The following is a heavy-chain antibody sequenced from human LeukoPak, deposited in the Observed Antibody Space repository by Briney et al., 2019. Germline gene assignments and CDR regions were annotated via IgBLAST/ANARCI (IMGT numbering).Heavy chain of an antibody. V-gene: IGHV4-34*01. Sequence: SETLSLTCSVYGGSFSGYYWSWIRQPPGKGLEWIGEINHSGSTNYNPSLKSRVTISVDTSKNQFSLKLSSVTAADTAVYYCARGRVRRGLIITFGGVIVNAFDYWGQGTLVTVSS. CDR3: ARGRVRRGLIITFGGVIVNAFDY. CDR1: GGSFSGYY. J-gene: IGHJ4*02. D-gene: IGHD3-16*02. CDR2: INHSGST.